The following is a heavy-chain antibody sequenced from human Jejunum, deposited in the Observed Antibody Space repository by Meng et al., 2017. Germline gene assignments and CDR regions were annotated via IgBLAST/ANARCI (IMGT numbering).Heavy chain of an antibody. D-gene: IGHD2/OR15-2a*01. J-gene: IGHJ2*01. CDR3: TKTYSDENNRDWFFDL. CDR2: IYYTGTT. V-gene: IGHV4-61*02. CDR1: GASTTSGSYH. Sequence: QVQLQESGPGLVEPSQTLSLTCTVSGASTTSGSYHWSWIRQPAGKGLEWIGRIYYTGTTHYNPSLKSRVTISLDTSKNQFSLKLSSVTAADTAVYYCTKTYSDENNRDWFFDLWGRGTLVTVSS.